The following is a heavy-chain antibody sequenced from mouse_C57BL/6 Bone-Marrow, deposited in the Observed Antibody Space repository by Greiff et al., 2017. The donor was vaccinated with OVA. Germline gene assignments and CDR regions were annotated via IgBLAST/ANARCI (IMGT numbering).Heavy chain of an antibody. CDR2: IRNKANGYTT. Sequence: EVKLVESGGGLVQPGGSLSLSCAASGFTFTDYYMSWVRQPPGKALEWLGFIRNKANGYTTEYSASVKGRFTISKDNSQNNHYHQMNALEAEDSATYYCARWGFAYWGQGTLVTVSA. J-gene: IGHJ3*01. V-gene: IGHV7-3*01. CDR3: ARWGFAY. CDR1: GFTFTDYY.